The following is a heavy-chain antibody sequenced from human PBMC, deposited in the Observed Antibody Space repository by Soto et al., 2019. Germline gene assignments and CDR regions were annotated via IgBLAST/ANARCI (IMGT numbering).Heavy chain of an antibody. Sequence: EVQLLESGGGLVQPGGSLRLSCAASGFTFNSFAMHWVRQAPGKGLEWVSAISGRAEWTYYADSVQGRFTIYRANGKNTLYLPRDSLRADDTVVYCCAKAGSRWVNTFGSFDPVGRGTLVTVAS. CDR2: ISGRAEWT. J-gene: IGHJ2*01. D-gene: IGHD1-26*01. CDR1: GFTFNSFA. V-gene: IGHV3-23*01. CDR3: AKAGSRWVNTFGSFDP.